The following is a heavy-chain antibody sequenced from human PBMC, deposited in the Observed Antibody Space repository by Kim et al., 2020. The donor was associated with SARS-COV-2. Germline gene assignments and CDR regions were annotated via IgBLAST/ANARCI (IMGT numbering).Heavy chain of an antibody. D-gene: IGHD2-2*01. CDR1: GYTFTSYY. V-gene: IGHV1-46*01. CDR3: ARVGVPAADLDY. J-gene: IGHJ4*02. CDR2: INPSGGST. Sequence: ASVKVSCKASGYTFTSYYMHWVRQAPGQGLEWMGIINPSGGSTRYAQKFQGRVTMTRDTSTSTVYMELSSLRSEDTAVYYCARVGVPAADLDYWGQGTLVTVSS.